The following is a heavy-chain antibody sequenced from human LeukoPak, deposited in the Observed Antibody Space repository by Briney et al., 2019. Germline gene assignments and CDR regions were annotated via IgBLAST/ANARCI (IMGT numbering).Heavy chain of an antibody. CDR2: ISWNSGSI. CDR1: GFTFDDYA. CDR3: AKDIAAAGDWNWFDP. V-gene: IGHV3-9*01. Sequence: PGGSPRLSCAASGFTFDDYAMHWVRHAPGKGLEWVSGISWNSGSIGYADSVKGRFTISRDNAKNSLYLQMNSLRAEDTALYYCAKDIAAAGDWNWFDPWGQGTLVTVSS. D-gene: IGHD6-13*01. J-gene: IGHJ5*02.